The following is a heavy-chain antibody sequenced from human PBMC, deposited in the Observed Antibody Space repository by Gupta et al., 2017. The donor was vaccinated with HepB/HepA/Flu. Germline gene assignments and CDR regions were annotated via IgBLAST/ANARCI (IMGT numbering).Heavy chain of an antibody. CDR3: ARSIGRADSF. CDR2: INQDGSVK. D-gene: IGHD3-22*01. CDR1: GFTFSSDW. V-gene: IGHV3-7*01. J-gene: IGHJ4*02. Sequence: EVQLVESGGGLVQPGGSLRLSCVGSGFTFSSDWMTWVCQAPGKGLEWVANINQDGSVKNYVDSVKGRFTVSRDNAKNSLFLQMNNLRAEDTAVYYCARSIGRADSFWGQGTLVTVSS.